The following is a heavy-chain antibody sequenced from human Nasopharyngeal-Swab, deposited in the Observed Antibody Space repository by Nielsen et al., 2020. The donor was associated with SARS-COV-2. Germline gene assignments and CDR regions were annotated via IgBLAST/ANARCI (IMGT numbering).Heavy chain of an antibody. Sequence: GPLRLSFAVYGGSFSGYYWIWIRQPPGKGLEWIGKINHIGSTNYNPSLKSRVTISVDTSKSQFSLRLNSVTAEDTAVYYCARETPNAMYSSGWYYYYYGMDVWGQGTTVTVSS. CDR1: GGSFSGYY. V-gene: IGHV4-34*01. D-gene: IGHD6-19*01. CDR2: INHIGST. CDR3: ARETPNAMYSSGWYYYYYGMDV. J-gene: IGHJ6*02.